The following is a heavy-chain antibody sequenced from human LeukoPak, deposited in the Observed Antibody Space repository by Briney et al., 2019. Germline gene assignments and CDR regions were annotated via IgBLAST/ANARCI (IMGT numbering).Heavy chain of an antibody. J-gene: IGHJ5*02. CDR1: GYTFTSYD. D-gene: IGHD5-18*01. CDR2: MSPNSGDT. Sequence: PGASVKVSCKASGYTFTSYDFNWVRQATGQRPEWMGWMSPNSGDTGYAQKFQDRVTMTRNTSISTVYMELSSLRSEDTAVYYCARDGPSIQLSRQFDPWGQGTLVTVSS. CDR3: ARDGPSIQLSRQFDP. V-gene: IGHV1-8*01.